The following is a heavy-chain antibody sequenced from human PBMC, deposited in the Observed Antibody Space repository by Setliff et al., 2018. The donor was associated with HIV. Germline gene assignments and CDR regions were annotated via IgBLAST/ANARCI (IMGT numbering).Heavy chain of an antibody. D-gene: IGHD1-26*01. J-gene: IGHJ3*02. CDR2: IRYDGSNV. CDR1: GFLFSSYG. CDR3: AKDALALRASALGATSASDI. Sequence: GGSLRLSCAASGFLFSSYGLHWVRQAPRKGLEWVAFIRYDGSNVHYAGSVKGRFTISRDTSKNTLYLQMNSLRPEDTAVYYCAKDALALRASALGATSASDIWGQGTMVTVSS. V-gene: IGHV3-30*02.